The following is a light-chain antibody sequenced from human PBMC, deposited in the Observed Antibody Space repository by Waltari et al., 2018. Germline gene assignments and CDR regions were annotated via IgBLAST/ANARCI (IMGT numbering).Light chain of an antibody. V-gene: IGLV4-69*01. CDR3: ETGGHGTWV. CDR1: SGHITNV. Sequence: QLVLTQSPSASASLGASVKLTCTLSSGHITNVIAHQQQPGKGPRYLMKVNSDGSHRKGDDIPDRFSGSGSGPERYLTISSLQSEDEADYYCETGGHGTWVFGGGTKLTVL. CDR2: VNSDGSH. J-gene: IGLJ3*02.